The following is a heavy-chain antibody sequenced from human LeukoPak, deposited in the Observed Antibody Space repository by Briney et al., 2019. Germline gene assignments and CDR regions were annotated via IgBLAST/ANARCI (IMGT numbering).Heavy chain of an antibody. V-gene: IGHV3-30*02. CDR3: VKDSGRAARPRSYFDY. CDR2: IRYDGSNK. Sequence: GGSLRLSCAASGFTFSSYGMHWVRQAPGKGLEWVAFIRYDGSNKYYADSVKGRFTISRDNSKNTLYLQMNSLRAEDTAVYYCVKDSGRAARPRSYFDYWGQGTLVTVSS. CDR1: GFTFSSYG. J-gene: IGHJ4*02. D-gene: IGHD6-6*01.